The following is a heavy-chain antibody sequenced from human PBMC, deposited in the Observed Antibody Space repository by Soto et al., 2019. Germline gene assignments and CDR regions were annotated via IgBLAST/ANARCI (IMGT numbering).Heavy chain of an antibody. CDR3: AREVRFLEWLSFMDV. J-gene: IGHJ6*02. D-gene: IGHD3-3*01. CDR1: GGTFSSYA. V-gene: IGHV1-69*13. Sequence: SVKVSCKASGGTFSSYAISWVRQAPGQGLEWMGGIIPIFGTANYAQKFQGRVTITADESTSTAYMELSSLRSEDTAVYYCAREVRFLEWLSFMDVWGQGTTVTVSS. CDR2: IIPIFGTA.